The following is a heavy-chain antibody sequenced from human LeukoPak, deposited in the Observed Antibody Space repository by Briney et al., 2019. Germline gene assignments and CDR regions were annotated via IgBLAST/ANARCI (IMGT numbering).Heavy chain of an antibody. J-gene: IGHJ4*02. CDR1: GFTFSDYY. Sequence: GGSLRLSCAASGFTFSDYYMSWIRQAPGKGLEWVSYISSSGSTIKYADSVKGRFTISRDNAKNSLYLQMSTMRAEDTAVYFCAAGGVSNEQFGPDSWGQGALVTVSS. D-gene: IGHD2-8*02. CDR3: AAGGVSNEQFGPDS. V-gene: IGHV3-11*01. CDR2: ISSSGSTI.